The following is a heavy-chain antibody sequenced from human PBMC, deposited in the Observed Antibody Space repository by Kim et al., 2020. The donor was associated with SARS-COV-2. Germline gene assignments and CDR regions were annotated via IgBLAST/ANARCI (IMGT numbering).Heavy chain of an antibody. CDR3: AREPRHSYGYGERPPRSWFDR. Sequence: SETLSLTCAVYGGSFSGYYWSWIRQPPGKGLEWIGEINHSGSTNYNPSLKSRVTISVDTSKNQFSLKLSSVTAADTAVYYCAREPRHSYGYGERPPRSWFDRWGQGSLVTVSS. CDR1: GGSFSGYY. D-gene: IGHD5-18*01. J-gene: IGHJ5*02. CDR2: INHSGST. V-gene: IGHV4-34*01.